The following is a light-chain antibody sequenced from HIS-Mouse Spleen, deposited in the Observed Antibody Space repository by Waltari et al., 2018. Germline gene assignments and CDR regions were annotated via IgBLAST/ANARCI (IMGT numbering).Light chain of an antibody. J-gene: IGLJ3*02. CDR3: SSYTSSSTWV. CDR1: RSDGGAYNY. Sequence: QSALTPPASVSRSPGPSTTISCTGTRSDGGAYNYVTWYQQHPGKAPTLMIYDVSNRPSGVSHRFSGSKSGNTASLTISGLQAEDEADYYCSSYTSSSTWVFGGGTKLTVL. V-gene: IGLV2-14*03. CDR2: DVS.